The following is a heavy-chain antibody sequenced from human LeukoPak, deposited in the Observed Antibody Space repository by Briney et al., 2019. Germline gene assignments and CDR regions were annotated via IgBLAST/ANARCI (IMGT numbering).Heavy chain of an antibody. J-gene: IGHJ5*02. Sequence: GGSLRLSCAASGFTFSSYSMNWVRQAPGKGLEWVSSISSSSSYIYYADSVKGRFTISRDNAKNSLYLQMNSLRAEDTAVYYCARGPLTIFGVPKSLYNWFDPWGQGTLVTVSS. CDR2: ISSSSSYI. V-gene: IGHV3-21*01. CDR3: ARGPLTIFGVPKSLYNWFDP. CDR1: GFTFSSYS. D-gene: IGHD3-3*01.